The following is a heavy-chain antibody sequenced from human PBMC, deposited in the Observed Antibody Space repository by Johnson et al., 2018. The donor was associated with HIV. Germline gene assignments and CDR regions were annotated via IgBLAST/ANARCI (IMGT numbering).Heavy chain of an antibody. D-gene: IGHD6-13*01. J-gene: IGHJ3*02. Sequence: QLVESGGGVVQPGGSLRLSCAASGFTFSNYGMHWVRQAPGKGLEWVAFIRYDGSNKYYADSVKGRFTISRDNSKNTLYLQMNSLRAEDTTVYYCAKSERAAAVLDAFDIWGQGTMVTVSS. CDR1: GFTFSNYG. CDR2: IRYDGSNK. CDR3: AKSERAAAVLDAFDI. V-gene: IGHV3-30*02.